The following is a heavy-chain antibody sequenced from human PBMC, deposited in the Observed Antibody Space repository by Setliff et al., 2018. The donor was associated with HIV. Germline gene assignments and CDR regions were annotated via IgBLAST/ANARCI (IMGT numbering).Heavy chain of an antibody. Sequence: GGSLRLSCAASGFTFRNYQMNWVRQAPGKGLEWVSRISGGGGGTYYADSVKGRFTISRDNSKNTLFLEMNSLRADDTAVYYCAKGTNYDILTGYHAFDVWGQGTMVTVSS. D-gene: IGHD3-9*01. CDR3: AKGTNYDILTGYHAFDV. J-gene: IGHJ3*01. CDR1: GFTFRNYQ. V-gene: IGHV3-23*01. CDR2: ISGGGGGT.